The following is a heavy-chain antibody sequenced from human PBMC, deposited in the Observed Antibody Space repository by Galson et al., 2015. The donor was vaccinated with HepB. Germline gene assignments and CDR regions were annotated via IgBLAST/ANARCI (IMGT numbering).Heavy chain of an antibody. D-gene: IGHD4-17*01. Sequence: SLRLSCAASGFTFNEYYMTWIRQAPGQGLEWLSYISSSGSYTNSADSVRGRFTISRDNAKSSLFLQMNSLRAEDTAIYYCARVADADYGDHSHFDFWGQGNLVTVSS. V-gene: IGHV3-11*06. CDR3: ARVADADYGDHSHFDF. CDR2: ISSSGSYT. CDR1: GFTFNEYY. J-gene: IGHJ4*02.